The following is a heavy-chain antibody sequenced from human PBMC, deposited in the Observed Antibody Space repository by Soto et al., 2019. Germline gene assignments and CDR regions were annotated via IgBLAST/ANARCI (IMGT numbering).Heavy chain of an antibody. CDR1: GFTVSSDY. CDR3: ATPGDSSGWSDY. D-gene: IGHD6-19*01. CDR2: IYSGGST. J-gene: IGHJ4*02. Sequence: EVQLVESGGGLVQPGGSLRLSCAASGFTVSSDYMSWVRQAPGKGLEWVSVIYSGGSTYYADSVKGRFTISRDNSKNTLYLQMNSMRAEDTAVYYCATPGDSSGWSDYWGQGTLVTVSS. V-gene: IGHV3-66*01.